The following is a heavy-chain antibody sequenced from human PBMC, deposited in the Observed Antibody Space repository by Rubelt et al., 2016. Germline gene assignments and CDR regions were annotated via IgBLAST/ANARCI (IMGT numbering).Heavy chain of an antibody. Sequence: EVQLLESGGGLVQPGGSLRLSCAASGFTFSRYAMSWVRQAPGKGLEWVSAISGSGANTYYADSVKGRLTISRDNSKNTLYLRMRSLRAEDTAVYYCTKDIRSWTYRDYWGQGTLVTVSS. V-gene: IGHV3-23*01. D-gene: IGHD3/OR15-3a*01. CDR3: TKDIRSWTYRDY. CDR1: GFTFSRYA. J-gene: IGHJ4*02. CDR2: ISGSGANT.